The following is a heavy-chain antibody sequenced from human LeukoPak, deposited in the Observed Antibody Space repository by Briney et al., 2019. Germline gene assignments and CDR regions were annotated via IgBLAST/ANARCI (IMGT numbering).Heavy chain of an antibody. V-gene: IGHV3-33*01. Sequence: GGSLRLSCAASGFTFSSYGMHWVRQAPGKGLEWVAVIWYDGSNKYYADSVKGRFTISRDNSNNTLYLQMNSLRAEDTAVYYCARESAVAGRGAFDIWGQGTMVTVSS. J-gene: IGHJ3*02. CDR2: IWYDGSNK. D-gene: IGHD6-19*01. CDR1: GFTFSSYG. CDR3: ARESAVAGRGAFDI.